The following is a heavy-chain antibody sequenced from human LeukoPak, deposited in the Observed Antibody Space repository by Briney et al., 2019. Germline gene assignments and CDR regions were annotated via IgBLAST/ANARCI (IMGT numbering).Heavy chain of an antibody. V-gene: IGHV4-59*01. CDR1: GGSISSYY. CDR2: IYYSGST. J-gene: IGHJ4*02. D-gene: IGHD5-24*01. Sequence: SETLSLTCTVSGGSISSYYWSWIRQPPGRGLEWVGYIYYSGSTNYNPSLESRVTISVDTSKNQFSLKLSSVTAADTAVYYCARAPAVVEMATSYDYWGQGTLVTVSS. CDR3: ARAPAVVEMATSYDY.